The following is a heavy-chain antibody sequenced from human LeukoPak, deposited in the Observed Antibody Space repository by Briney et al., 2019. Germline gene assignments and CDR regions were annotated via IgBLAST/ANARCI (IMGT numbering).Heavy chain of an antibody. CDR2: ISSSSSYI. D-gene: IGHD6-6*01. J-gene: IGHJ4*02. CDR3: AKVVVRSFPHFDS. V-gene: IGHV3-21*04. CDR1: GFTFSSYS. Sequence: GGSLRLSCAASGFTFSSYSMNWVRQAPGKGLEWVSSISSSSSYIYYADSVKGRFTISRDNAKNSLYLQMNSLRAEDTAVYYCAKVVVRSFPHFDSWGQGALVTVSS.